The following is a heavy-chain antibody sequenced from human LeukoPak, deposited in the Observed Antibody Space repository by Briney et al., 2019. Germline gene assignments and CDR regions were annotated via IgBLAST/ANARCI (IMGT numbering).Heavy chain of an antibody. CDR2: ISYSGST. Sequence: PSETLSLTCTVSGGSISSSRYYWGWIRQPPGKGLEWIGSISYSGSTYYNPSLKSRVTVSVDTSKNQFSLKLSSVTAADTAVYYSTSGSVVVAAMVRYWGQGTLVTVSS. J-gene: IGHJ4*02. CDR3: TSGSVVVAAMVRY. D-gene: IGHD2-15*01. V-gene: IGHV4-39*01. CDR1: GGSISSSRYY.